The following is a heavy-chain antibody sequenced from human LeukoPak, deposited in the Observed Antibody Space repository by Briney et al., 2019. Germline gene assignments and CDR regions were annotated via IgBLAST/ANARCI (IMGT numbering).Heavy chain of an antibody. D-gene: IGHD6-13*01. Sequence: GGSLRLPCAASGFTFTNYAMSWVCQAPGKGLEWVSTISESGGSTNYADSVKGRFTISRDNSKNTLYLQMNSLRAEDTALYYCAKGWSYFLDNWGQGTLVTVSS. CDR2: ISESGGST. V-gene: IGHV3-23*01. CDR1: GFTFTNYA. J-gene: IGHJ4*02. CDR3: AKGWSYFLDN.